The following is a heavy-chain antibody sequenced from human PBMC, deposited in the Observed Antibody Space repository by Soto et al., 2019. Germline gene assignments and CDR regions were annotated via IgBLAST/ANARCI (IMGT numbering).Heavy chain of an antibody. V-gene: IGHV3-66*01. CDR1: GFTVSSHY. D-gene: IGHD1-1*01. Sequence: GESLKISCAGSGFTVSSHYMTWVRQAPGRGLEWVTFIHPSGDTFYADSVKGRFAISRDTSKNTLSLQMNSLRVEDTAVYYCTSGLDDAKIHHWGQGTLVTVSS. CDR3: TSGLDDAKIHH. CDR2: IHPSGDT. J-gene: IGHJ1*01.